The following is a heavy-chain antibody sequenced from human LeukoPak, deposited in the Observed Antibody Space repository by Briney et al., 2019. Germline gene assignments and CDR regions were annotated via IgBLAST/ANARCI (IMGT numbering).Heavy chain of an antibody. V-gene: IGHV3-23*01. D-gene: IGHD3-10*01. Sequence: GGSLRLSCAASGFTFSSYAISWVRQAPGKGLEWVSAITGDAYTTYYADSAKGRFTISRDNSKNTLYLQMNSLRVEDTAVYYCAKRSGAGRCMDVWGPGTTVIVSS. CDR3: AKRSGAGRCMDV. CDR2: ITGDAYTT. J-gene: IGHJ6*02. CDR1: GFTFSSYA.